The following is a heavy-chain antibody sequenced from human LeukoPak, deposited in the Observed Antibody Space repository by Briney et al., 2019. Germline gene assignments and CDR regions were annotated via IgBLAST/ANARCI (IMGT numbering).Heavy chain of an antibody. V-gene: IGHV4-34*01. CDR3: ARGLWFGEFDV. CDR1: GGSFSGYY. CDR2: INHSGST. J-gene: IGHJ6*02. Sequence: SETLSLTCAVYGGSFSGYYWSWIRQPPGKGLEWIGEINHSGSTNYNPSLKSRVTMSVDTSKNQFSLKLSSVTAADTAVYYCARGLWFGEFDVWGQGTTVTVSS. D-gene: IGHD3-10*01.